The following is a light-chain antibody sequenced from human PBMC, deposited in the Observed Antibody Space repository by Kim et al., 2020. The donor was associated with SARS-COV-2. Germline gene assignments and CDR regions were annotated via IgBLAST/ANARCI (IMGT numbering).Light chain of an antibody. CDR1: SSDVGSYNP. J-gene: IGLJ2*01. Sequence: GQSITISCTGISSDVGSYNPVPWYQQHPGKAPKVMIYEVNKRPSGVSNRFPGSKSGNTASLTISGLQAEDEADYYCCSFAISSQVIFGGGTQLTVL. CDR2: EVN. V-gene: IGLV2-23*02. CDR3: CSFAISSQVI.